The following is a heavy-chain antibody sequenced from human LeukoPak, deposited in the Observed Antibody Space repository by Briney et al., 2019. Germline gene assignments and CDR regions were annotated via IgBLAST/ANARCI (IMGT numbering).Heavy chain of an antibody. D-gene: IGHD5-18*01. V-gene: IGHV3-23*01. CDR2: ISGSGGST. Sequence: GGSLRLSXAASGFTFRSYAMSWVRQAPGKGLEWVSAISGSGGSTYYADSVKGRFTISRDNSKNTLYLQMNSLRAEDTAVYYCAKEGGYAAMVGYFDYWGQGTLVTVSS. J-gene: IGHJ4*02. CDR3: AKEGGYAAMVGYFDY. CDR1: GFTFRSYA.